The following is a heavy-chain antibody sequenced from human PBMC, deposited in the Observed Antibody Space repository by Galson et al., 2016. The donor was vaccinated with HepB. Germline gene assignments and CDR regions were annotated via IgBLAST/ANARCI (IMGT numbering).Heavy chain of an antibody. D-gene: IGHD2-21*02. CDR3: AMGFYCGDDCYAYLGY. CDR2: IIPMFGTA. CDR1: GDSFNNYA. V-gene: IGHV1-69*13. J-gene: IGHJ4*02. Sequence: SVKVSCKASGDSFNNYALSWVRQAPGQGLEWMGGIIPMFGTAKYAQGFQGRVTITADESTSTAYMELSGLKSEDTAVYYCAMGFYCGDDCYAYLGYWGQGTLVTVSS.